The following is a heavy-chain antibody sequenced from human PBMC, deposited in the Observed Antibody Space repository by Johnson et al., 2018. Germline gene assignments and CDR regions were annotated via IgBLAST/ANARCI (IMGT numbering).Heavy chain of an antibody. D-gene: IGHD3-16*01. CDR2: VYYTGST. CDR1: GGSISSYY. CDR3: ARAGMITKYGMDV. Sequence: QVQLQESGPGLVKPSETLSLKCTVSGGSISSYYWSWIRQSPGKGLEWIAYVYYTGSTHYNPSLESRVTISVDTSKNQLSLKLNSVTAAETAVYYCARAGMITKYGMDVWGQGTTVIVSS. J-gene: IGHJ6*02. V-gene: IGHV4-59*01.